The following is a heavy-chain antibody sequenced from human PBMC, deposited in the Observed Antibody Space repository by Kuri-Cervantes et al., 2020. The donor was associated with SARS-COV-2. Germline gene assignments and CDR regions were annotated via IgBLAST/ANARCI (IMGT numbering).Heavy chain of an antibody. D-gene: IGHD2-2*01. Sequence: TLSLTCTVSGGAISSGGYYWSWIRQHPGKGLEWIGYIYYTGNSYYNPSPKSRVTISVDTSKNQFSLRLRFVTAADTAVYYCARVGYQLLLGIDYWGQGTLVTVSS. V-gene: IGHV4-31*03. CDR2: IYYTGNS. J-gene: IGHJ4*02. CDR1: GGAISSGGYY. CDR3: ARVGYQLLLGIDY.